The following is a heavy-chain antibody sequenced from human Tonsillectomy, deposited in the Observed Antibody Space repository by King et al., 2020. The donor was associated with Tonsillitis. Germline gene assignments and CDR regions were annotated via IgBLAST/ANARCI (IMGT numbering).Heavy chain of an antibody. CDR1: GGSMITTDYY. Sequence: QLQESGPGLVKPSETLSLTCTVSGGSMITTDYYWGWIRQPPGKGLEWIGSAFYSGDAYYNTSLKSRVTISVDTSKSQFSLKFSSMTAADTAVYYCARQGGRGYDILTGYPIEYWGQGTLVTVSS. J-gene: IGHJ4*02. V-gene: IGHV4-39*07. D-gene: IGHD3-9*01. CDR3: ARQGGRGYDILTGYPIEY. CDR2: AFYSGDA.